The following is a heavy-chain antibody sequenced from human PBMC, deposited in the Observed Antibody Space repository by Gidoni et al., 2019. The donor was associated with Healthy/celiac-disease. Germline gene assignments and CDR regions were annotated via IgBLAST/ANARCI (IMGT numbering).Heavy chain of an antibody. Sequence: EVQLVESGGGLVKPGGSLRLSCAASGFTFSNAWMSWVRQAPGKGLEWVGRIKSKTDGGTTDYAAPVKGRFTISRDDSKNTLYLQMNSLKTEDTAVYYCTTRNYDFSYYGMDVWGQGTTVTVSS. D-gene: IGHD3-3*01. J-gene: IGHJ6*02. V-gene: IGHV3-15*01. CDR1: GFTFSNAW. CDR2: IKSKTDGGTT. CDR3: TTRNYDFSYYGMDV.